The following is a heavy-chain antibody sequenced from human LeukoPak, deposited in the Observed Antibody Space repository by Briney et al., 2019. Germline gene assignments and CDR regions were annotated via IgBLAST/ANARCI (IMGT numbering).Heavy chain of an antibody. D-gene: IGHD3-10*01. CDR1: GYTFTGYY. CDR3: ARYTYYYGSGSYSGWFDP. CDR2: ISAYNGNT. V-gene: IGHV1-18*04. Sequence: GSSVKVSCKASGYTFTGYYMHWVRQAPGQGLEWMGWISAYNGNTNYAQKLQGRVTMTTDTSTSTAYMELRSLRSDDTAVYYCARYTYYYGSGSYSGWFDPWGQGTLVTVSS. J-gene: IGHJ5*02.